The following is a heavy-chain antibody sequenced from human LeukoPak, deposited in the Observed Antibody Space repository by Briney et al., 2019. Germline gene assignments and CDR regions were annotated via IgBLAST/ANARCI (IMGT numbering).Heavy chain of an antibody. CDR2: TSSDGGNK. Sequence: GGSLSLSCAASGFSFSNYGMHWVRQAPGKGLEWVAVTSSDGGNKYYTDSVKGRFTISRDNSKNTLYLQMNSLRAEDTAVYYCAKDSYSSRWYVIHFWGQGTLVTVSS. V-gene: IGHV3-30*18. J-gene: IGHJ4*02. CDR3: AKDSYSSRWYVIHF. D-gene: IGHD6-13*01. CDR1: GFSFSNYG.